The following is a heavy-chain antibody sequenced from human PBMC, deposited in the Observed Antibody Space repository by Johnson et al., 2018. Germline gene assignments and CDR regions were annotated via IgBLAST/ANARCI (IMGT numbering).Heavy chain of an antibody. CDR3: ARDRVVGAAYYYYGMDV. CDR2: ISSSSSTI. V-gene: IGHV3-48*02. Sequence: VQLQESGGGLVQPGGSLRLSCAASGFTFSSYSMNWVRQAPGKGLEWVSYISSSSSTIYYADSVKGRFTISRENAKNSLYLQMNSLRDEDTAVYYCARDRVVGAAYYYYGMDVWGQGTTVTVSS. D-gene: IGHD1-26*01. J-gene: IGHJ6*02. CDR1: GFTFSSYS.